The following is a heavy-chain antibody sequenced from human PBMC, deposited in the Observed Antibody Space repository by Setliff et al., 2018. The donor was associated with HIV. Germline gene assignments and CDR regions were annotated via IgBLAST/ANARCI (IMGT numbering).Heavy chain of an antibody. V-gene: IGHV4-31*01. CDR2: MSYTGIN. CDR1: GGSISSSTYY. D-gene: IGHD3-10*01. Sequence: SETLSLTCTVSGGSISSSTYYGNWFRQSPGKGLEWIGYMSYTGINNYNPSLKSLVTISLDTSKNQFSQKLTSVTAADTAVYYCARAPYVSGSFGWFDPWGQGTLVTVSS. J-gene: IGHJ5*02. CDR3: ARAPYVSGSFGWFDP.